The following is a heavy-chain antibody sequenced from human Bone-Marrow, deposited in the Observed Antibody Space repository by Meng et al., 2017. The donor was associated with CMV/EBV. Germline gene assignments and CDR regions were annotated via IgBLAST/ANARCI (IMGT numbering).Heavy chain of an antibody. J-gene: IGHJ6*02. CDR3: ARDNNYDFWSAWDYYGMDV. V-gene: IGHV3-48*04. CDR2: ISSSSSTI. CDR1: EFTFSSLW. Sequence: GESLKISCAASEFTFSSLWMTWVRQAPGKGLEWVSYISSSSSTIYYADSVKGRFTISRDNAKNSLYLQMNSLRAEDTAVYYCARDNNYDFWSAWDYYGMDVWGQGTTVTVSS. D-gene: IGHD3-3*01.